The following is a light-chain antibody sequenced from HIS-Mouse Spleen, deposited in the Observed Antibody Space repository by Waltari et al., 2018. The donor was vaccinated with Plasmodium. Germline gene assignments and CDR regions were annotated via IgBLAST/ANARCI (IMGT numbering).Light chain of an antibody. J-gene: IGKJ5*01. CDR1: QRVSSSY. Sequence: EIVLTQSPGTLSLSPGERATLSCRASQRVSSSYLAWYQQKPGQTPRLLILGASSRATGIPDRCSGSGFGTDFTLTISRLEPEDSAVYYCQQYGSSPITFGQGTRLEIK. V-gene: IGKV3-20*01. CDR3: QQYGSSPIT. CDR2: GAS.